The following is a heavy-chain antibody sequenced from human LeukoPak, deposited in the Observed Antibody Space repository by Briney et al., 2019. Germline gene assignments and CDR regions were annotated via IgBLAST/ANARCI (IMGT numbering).Heavy chain of an antibody. CDR2: INPNSGGT. Sequence: ASVKVSCKASGYTFAGYYMHWVRQAPGQGREWMGGINPNSGGTNYAQKFQGRVTMTRDTSISTAYMGLSRLRSDDTAVYYCARVAADYYDSRGFSYWGQGTLVTVSS. CDR3: ARVAADYYDSRGFSY. D-gene: IGHD3-22*01. CDR1: GYTFAGYY. J-gene: IGHJ4*02. V-gene: IGHV1-2*02.